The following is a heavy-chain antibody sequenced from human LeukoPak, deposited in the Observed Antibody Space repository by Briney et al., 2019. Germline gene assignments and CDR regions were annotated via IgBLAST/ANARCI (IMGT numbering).Heavy chain of an antibody. CDR3: ARSFYDSSGYHYDAFDI. D-gene: IGHD3-22*01. J-gene: IGHJ3*02. CDR2: IYYSGST. Sequence: PSETLSLTCTVSGGSISSYYWSWIRQPPGKGLEWIGYIYYSGSTNYNPSLKSRVTISVDTSKNQFSLKLSSVTAADTAVYYCARSFYDSSGYHYDAFDIWGQGTMVTVSS. CDR1: GGSISSYY. V-gene: IGHV4-59*01.